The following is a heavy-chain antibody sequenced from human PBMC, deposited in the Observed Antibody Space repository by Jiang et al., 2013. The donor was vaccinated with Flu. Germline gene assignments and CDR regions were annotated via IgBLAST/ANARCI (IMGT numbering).Heavy chain of an antibody. D-gene: IGHD6-19*01. CDR3: ARDAGGYSSGWYGQSDY. V-gene: IGHV1-3*01. Sequence: GAEVKKPGASVKVSCKASGYTFTSYAMHWVRQAPGQRLEWMGWINAGNGNTKYSQKFQGRVTITRDTSASTAYMELSSLRSEDTAVYYCARDAGGYSSGWYGQSDYWGQGTLVTVSS. CDR2: INAGNGNT. J-gene: IGHJ4*02. CDR1: GYTFTSYA.